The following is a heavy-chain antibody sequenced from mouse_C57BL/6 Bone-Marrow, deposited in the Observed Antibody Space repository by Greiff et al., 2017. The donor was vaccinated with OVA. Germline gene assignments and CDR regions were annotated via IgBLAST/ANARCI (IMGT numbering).Heavy chain of an antibody. V-gene: IGHV1-4*01. CDR1: GYTFTSYT. CDR2: INPSSGYT. J-gene: IGHJ4*01. Sequence: VQLQQSGAELARPGASVKMSCKASGYTFTSYTMHWVKQRPGQGLEWIGYINPSSGYTKYNQKFKDKATLTADKSSSTAYMQLSILTSEDSAVYYCARQLYYAMYYWGQGTSVTVSS. CDR3: ARQLYYAMYY. D-gene: IGHD3-1*01.